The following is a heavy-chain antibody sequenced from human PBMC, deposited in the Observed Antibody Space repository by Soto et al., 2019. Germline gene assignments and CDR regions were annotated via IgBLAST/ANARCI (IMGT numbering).Heavy chain of an antibody. CDR2: ISYDGSNK. J-gene: IGHJ6*02. V-gene: IGHV3-30-3*01. CDR3: ARDDDGGAADYYYYGMDV. D-gene: IGHD3-16*01. Sequence: GGSLRLSCAASGFTFSSYAMHWVRQAPGKGLEWVAVISYDGSNKYYADSVKGRFTISRDNSKNTLYLQMNSLRAEDTAVYYCARDDDGGAADYYYYGMDVWGQGTTVTVSS. CDR1: GFTFSSYA.